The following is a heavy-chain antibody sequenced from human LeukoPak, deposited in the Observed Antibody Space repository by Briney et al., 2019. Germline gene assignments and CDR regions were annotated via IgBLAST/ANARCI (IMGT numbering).Heavy chain of an antibody. CDR2: IVYDRSTE. D-gene: IGHD1-26*01. J-gene: IGHJ4*02. V-gene: IGHV3-30*01. CDR3: VRRSGGFGKFDY. Sequence: GGSLRLSCAASGFTFSDYAMHWVRQAPGKGLEWVALIVYDRSTEYYADSVKGRFTISRDNAKNTLYLQMDSLGVVDTAVYYCVRRSGGFGKFDYWGQGTLVTVSS. CDR1: GFTFSDYA.